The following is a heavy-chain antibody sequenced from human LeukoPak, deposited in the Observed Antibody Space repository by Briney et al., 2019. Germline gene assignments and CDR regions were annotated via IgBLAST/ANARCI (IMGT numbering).Heavy chain of an antibody. CDR3: AACSGGSSAFDY. CDR2: IYYSGST. V-gene: IGHV4-59*01. Sequence: SETLSLTCTVSGGSISSYHWSWIRQPPGKGLEWIGYIYYSGSTNYNPSLKSRVTISVDTSKNQFSLKLSSVTAADTAVYYCAACSGGSSAFDYWGQGTLVTVSS. D-gene: IGHD2-15*01. CDR1: GGSISSYH. J-gene: IGHJ4*02.